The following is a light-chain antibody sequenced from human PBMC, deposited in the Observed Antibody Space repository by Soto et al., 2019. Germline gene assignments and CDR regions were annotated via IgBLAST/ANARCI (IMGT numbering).Light chain of an antibody. CDR3: SSYTSSSTYV. Sequence: SSPARPSPLSGAAGQSITLSCPGNSSDVGGYNYVSWYQQHPGKAPKLMIYDVSNRPSGVSNRFSGSKSGNTASLTISGLQAEDEADYYCSSYTSSSTYVFGTGTRSPS. CDR1: SSDVGGYNY. CDR2: DVS. V-gene: IGLV2-14*01. J-gene: IGLJ1*01.